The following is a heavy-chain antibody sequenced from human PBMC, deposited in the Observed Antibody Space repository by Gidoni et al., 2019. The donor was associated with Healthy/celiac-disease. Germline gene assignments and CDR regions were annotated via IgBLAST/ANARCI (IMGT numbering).Heavy chain of an antibody. D-gene: IGHD3-16*01. CDR3: ARVVDFRGNYFDY. V-gene: IGHV3-72*01. J-gene: IGHJ4*02. Sequence: EVQLVESGGGLVQPGGSLRLSCAASGFTFSDHYMDWVRQAHGKGLEWVGRTRNKANSYTTEYAASVKGRFTISRDDSKNSLYLQMNSLKTEDTAVYYCARVVDFRGNYFDYWGQGTLVTVSS. CDR2: TRNKANSYTT. CDR1: GFTFSDHY.